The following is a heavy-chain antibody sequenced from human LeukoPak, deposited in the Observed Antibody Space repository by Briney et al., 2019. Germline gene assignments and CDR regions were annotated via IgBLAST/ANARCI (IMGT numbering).Heavy chain of an antibody. J-gene: IGHJ4*02. D-gene: IGHD3-10*01. V-gene: IGHV3-23*01. Sequence: GGSLRLSCVGSGFSFSSYHLSWVRQIPGKGLEWLSVVTANSDNIYYADSVKGRFTISRDNSKDTLYLQMNGLRAEDSALYYCANLQKGNYKANFWGQGTLVTVSS. CDR3: ANLQKGNYKANF. CDR1: GFSFSSYH. CDR2: VTANSDNI.